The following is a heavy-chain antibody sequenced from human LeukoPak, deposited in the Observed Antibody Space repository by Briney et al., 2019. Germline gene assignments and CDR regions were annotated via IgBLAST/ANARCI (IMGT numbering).Heavy chain of an antibody. J-gene: IGHJ4*02. CDR1: GFTFSPYG. D-gene: IGHD2-15*01. V-gene: IGHV3-33*06. CDR3: AKASGGAYSPPDS. CDR2: IWYDGSDK. Sequence: PGGSLRLSCAASGFTFSPYGMHWVRQAPGKGLEWVAVIWYDGSDKYYAGSVKGRFTISRDNSKDTLYLQMNSLRVADTAVYYCAKASGGAYSPPDSWGQGTLVTVSS.